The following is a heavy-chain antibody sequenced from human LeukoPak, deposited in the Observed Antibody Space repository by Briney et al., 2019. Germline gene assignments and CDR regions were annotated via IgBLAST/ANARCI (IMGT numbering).Heavy chain of an antibody. CDR1: GGSISSYY. CDR2: IYTSGST. V-gene: IGHV4-4*07. Sequence: TSETLSLTCTVSGGSISSYYWSWIRQPPGKGLEWIGRIYTSGSTNYTLKSRVTMSVDTSKNQFSLRLTSVTAADTAVYYCARQTGSGLFILPGGQGTLVTVSS. D-gene: IGHD3/OR15-3a*01. CDR3: ARQTGSGLFILP. J-gene: IGHJ4*02.